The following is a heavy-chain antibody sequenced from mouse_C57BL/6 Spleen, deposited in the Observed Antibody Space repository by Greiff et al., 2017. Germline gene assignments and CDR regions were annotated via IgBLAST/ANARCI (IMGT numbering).Heavy chain of an antibody. CDR3: ARGECDDAMGY. CDR1: GYSITSGYF. J-gene: IGHJ4*01. V-gene: IGHV3-6*01. CDR2: ISYDGSN. Sequence: EVQLQESGPGLVKPSQSLSLSCSVSGYSITSGYFWYLIRPSPGNLPEWMGYISYDGSNNSNPSLNNRIPITRVTSENPFFLKLKSVTTEDTATSYCARGECDDAMGYWGQGTSVTVSS.